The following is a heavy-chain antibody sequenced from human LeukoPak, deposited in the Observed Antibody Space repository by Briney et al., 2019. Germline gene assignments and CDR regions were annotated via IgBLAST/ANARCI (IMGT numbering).Heavy chain of an antibody. Sequence: GGSLRLSCAASGFTFSAFYMTWIRQAPGKGLESVAYIAGNSQYINYADSVKGRLTISRDNAKNSLYLQMSSLRVEDTAVYYCTRDPRLLDSWGQGTLVTVSS. CDR2: IAGNSQYI. D-gene: IGHD6-6*01. CDR1: GFTFSAFY. CDR3: TRDPRLLDS. V-gene: IGHV3-11*06. J-gene: IGHJ4*02.